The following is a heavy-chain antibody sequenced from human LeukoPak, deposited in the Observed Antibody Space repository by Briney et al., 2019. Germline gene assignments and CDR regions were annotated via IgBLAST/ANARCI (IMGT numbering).Heavy chain of an antibody. V-gene: IGHV1-2*06. J-gene: IGHJ4*02. Sequence: ASVKVSCKASGHTFAGYYMHWVRQAPGQGLEWMGRINPNSGGTKYAQKFQGRVPMTRDTSHSTAHMELSRLRSDDTAVYYCARVKGYSSSWAFSYWVQGTLVTVSS. CDR2: INPNSGGT. CDR1: GHTFAGYY. D-gene: IGHD6-13*01. CDR3: ARVKGYSSSWAFSY.